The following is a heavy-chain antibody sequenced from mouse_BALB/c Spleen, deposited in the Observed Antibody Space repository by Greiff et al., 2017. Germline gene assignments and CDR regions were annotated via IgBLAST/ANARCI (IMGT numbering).Heavy chain of an antibody. J-gene: IGHJ3*01. CDR3: ARGGLRRFAY. CDR2: ISYSGST. Sequence: DVKLQESGPGLVKPSQSLSLTCTVTGYSITSDYAWNWIRQFPGNKLEWMGYISYSGSTSYNPSLKSRISITRDTSKNQFFLQLNSVTTEDTATYYCARGGLRRFAYWGQGTLVTVSA. CDR1: GYSITSDYA. V-gene: IGHV3-2*02. D-gene: IGHD2-4*01.